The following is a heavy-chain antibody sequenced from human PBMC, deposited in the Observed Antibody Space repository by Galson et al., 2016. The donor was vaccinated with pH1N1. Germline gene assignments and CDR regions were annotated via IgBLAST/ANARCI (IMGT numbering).Heavy chain of an antibody. CDR3: IRDVGRLRDC. D-gene: IGHD1-26*01. Sequence: SVKVSCKASGYTFTKEYIHWVRQAPGQGLEWMGVIDPSNGGTTYSQKFQGLVTMTRDTSTNTVYMELGGLTSEDTAVYSCIRDVGRLRDCWGQGTLVTVSS. CDR1: GYTFTKEY. V-gene: IGHV1-46*01. CDR2: IDPSNGGT. J-gene: IGHJ4*02.